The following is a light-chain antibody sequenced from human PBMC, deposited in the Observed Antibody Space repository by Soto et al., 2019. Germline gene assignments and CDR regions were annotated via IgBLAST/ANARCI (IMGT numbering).Light chain of an antibody. J-gene: IGKJ2*01. CDR1: QSVDSSY. V-gene: IGKV3-20*01. CDR2: GTS. CDR3: QQFADSLYT. Sequence: ENVLTQSPVTLSLSPGERATLSCRASQSVDSSYLAWYQQKPGQAPRLLIYGTSSRATGIPDRFSGSGSGTDFTLTIHRLEPEDFAVYYCQQFADSLYTFGQGTKLEIK.